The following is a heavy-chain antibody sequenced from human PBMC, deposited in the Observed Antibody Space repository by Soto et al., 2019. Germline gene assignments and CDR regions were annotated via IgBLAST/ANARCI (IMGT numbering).Heavy chain of an antibody. Sequence: PGGSLRLSCAASGFTFSSYEMNWVRQAPGKGLEWVSYISSSGSTIYYADSVKGRFTISRDNAKNSLYLQMNSLRAEDTAVYYCARERGRWELLNWYFDLWGRGTPVTVYS. CDR3: ARERGRWELLNWYFDL. V-gene: IGHV3-48*03. CDR2: ISSSGSTI. J-gene: IGHJ2*01. CDR1: GFTFSSYE. D-gene: IGHD1-26*01.